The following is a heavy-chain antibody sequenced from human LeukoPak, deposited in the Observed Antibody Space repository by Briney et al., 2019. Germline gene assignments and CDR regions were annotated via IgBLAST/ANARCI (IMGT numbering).Heavy chain of an antibody. CDR3: AKPTQDAFDI. J-gene: IGHJ3*02. CDR2: IKSKTDGGTT. Sequence: GGSLRLSCAASGFTFSNAWMSWVRQAPGKGLEWVGRIKSKTDGGTTDYAAPVKGRFTISRDNSKNTLYLQMNSLRAEDTAVYYCAKPTQDAFDIWGQGTMVTVSS. V-gene: IGHV3-15*01. CDR1: GFTFSNAW.